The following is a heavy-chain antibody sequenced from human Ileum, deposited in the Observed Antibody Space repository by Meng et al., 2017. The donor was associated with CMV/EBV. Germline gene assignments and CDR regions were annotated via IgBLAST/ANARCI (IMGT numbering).Heavy chain of an antibody. CDR3: ARRYCSSTSCTIDY. V-gene: IGHV3-48*03. J-gene: IGHJ4*02. CDR1: GFTLRSYE. CDR2: ISSSGSNI. D-gene: IGHD2-2*01. Sequence: GESLKISCAASGFTLRSYEMNWVRQAPGKGLEWVSYISSSGSNIYYAEYVKGRFIISRDNAKNSLYLQMNSLRAEDTAVYYCARRYCSSTSCTIDYWGQGTTVTVSS.